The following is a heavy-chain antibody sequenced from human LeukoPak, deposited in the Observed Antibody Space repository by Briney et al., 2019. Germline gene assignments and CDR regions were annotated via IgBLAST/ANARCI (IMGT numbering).Heavy chain of an antibody. V-gene: IGHV3-48*04. D-gene: IGHD3-10*01. Sequence: GGSLRLSCAASGFTFSSYWMTWVRQAPGKGLEWLSYITNNGRTIYYVDSVKGRFTISRDNAKNSLYLQMNNLRAEDTAVYYCARDRGILSFGQYYFDYWGQGTLVTVSS. CDR2: ITNNGRTI. CDR3: ARDRGILSFGQYYFDY. CDR1: GFTFSSYW. J-gene: IGHJ4*02.